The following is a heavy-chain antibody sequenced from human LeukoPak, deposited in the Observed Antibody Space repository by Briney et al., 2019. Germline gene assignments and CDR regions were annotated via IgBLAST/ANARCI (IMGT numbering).Heavy chain of an antibody. CDR1: GFTFSSYG. Sequence: GGSLRLSCAASGFTFSSYGMHWVRQAPGKGLEWVAVIWYDGSNKYYADSVKGRFTISRDNSKNTLYLQMNSLRAEDTAVYYCAKELTPDCISTSCYSYWGQGTLVTVSS. J-gene: IGHJ4*02. CDR2: IWYDGSNK. CDR3: AKELTPDCISTSCYSY. V-gene: IGHV3-33*06. D-gene: IGHD2-2*02.